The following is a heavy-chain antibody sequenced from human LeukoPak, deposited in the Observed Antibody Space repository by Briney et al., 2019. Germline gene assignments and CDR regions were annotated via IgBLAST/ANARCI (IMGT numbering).Heavy chain of an antibody. V-gene: IGHV4-39*07. Sequence: SETLSLTCTVSGGSISSNSYYWGWIRQPPGKGLEWIGSIYYSGSTYYNPSLKSRVTISVDTSKNQFSLKLSSVTAADTAVYYCASRSSGYPYYFDYWGQGTLVTVSS. J-gene: IGHJ4*02. CDR3: ASRSSGYPYYFDY. D-gene: IGHD3-22*01. CDR1: GGSISSNSYY. CDR2: IYYSGST.